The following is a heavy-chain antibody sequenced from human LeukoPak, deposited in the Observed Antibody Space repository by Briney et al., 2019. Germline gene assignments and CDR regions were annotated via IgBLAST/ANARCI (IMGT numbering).Heavy chain of an antibody. CDR2: INHSGST. D-gene: IGHD3-10*01. CDR3: AREFSTGGPYGSGSQMVDY. Sequence: SETLSLTCAVYGGSSRGYNWSWIRQTPGKGLEWIGEINHSGSTNYTPSPKSRDTISVDTSKNQFSLNLSSVTAADTAVYYCAREFSTGGPYGSGSQMVDYWGQGTLVTVSS. J-gene: IGHJ4*02. V-gene: IGHV4-34*01. CDR1: GGSSRGYN.